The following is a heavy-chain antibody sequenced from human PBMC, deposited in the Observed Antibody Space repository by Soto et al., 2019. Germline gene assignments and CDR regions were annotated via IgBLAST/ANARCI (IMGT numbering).Heavy chain of an antibody. D-gene: IGHD3-9*01. Sequence: VGSLRLSCAASGFTFSSYDMHWVRHATGKGLEWVSAIGTAGDPYYPGSVKGRFTIPRENAKNSLYLQMNSLRAGDTAVYYCARGLIDPWAFDIWGQGTMVTVSS. V-gene: IGHV3-13*05. CDR1: GFTFSSYD. CDR3: ARGLIDPWAFDI. CDR2: IGTAGDP. J-gene: IGHJ3*02.